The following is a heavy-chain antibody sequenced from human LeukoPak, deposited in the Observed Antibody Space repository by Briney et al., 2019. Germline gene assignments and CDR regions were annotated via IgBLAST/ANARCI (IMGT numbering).Heavy chain of an antibody. V-gene: IGHV1-18*01. D-gene: IGHD3-10*01. Sequence: GASVKASCKASGYTFTSYSISWVRQAPGQGLEWMGWISAYSGNTNYAHKLQGRVTMTTDTSTSTAYMELRSLRSDDTAVYYCARHRSRMVRGGDWFDPWGQGTLVTVSS. CDR2: ISAYSGNT. CDR3: ARHRSRMVRGGDWFDP. CDR1: GYTFTSYS. J-gene: IGHJ5*02.